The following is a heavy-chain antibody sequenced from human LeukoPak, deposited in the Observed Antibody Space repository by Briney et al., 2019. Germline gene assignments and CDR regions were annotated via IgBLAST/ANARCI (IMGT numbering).Heavy chain of an antibody. CDR2: INPNSGGT. V-gene: IGHV1-2*02. CDR3: ARAVSSGSYSDY. CDR1: GYTFTGYY. D-gene: IGHD1-26*01. J-gene: IGHJ4*02. Sequence: ASVKVPYKASGYTFTGYYMHWVRQAPGQGLEWMGWINPNSGGTNYAQKFQGRVTMTRDTSISTAYMELSRLRSDDTAVYYCARAVSSGSYSDYWGQGTLVTVSS.